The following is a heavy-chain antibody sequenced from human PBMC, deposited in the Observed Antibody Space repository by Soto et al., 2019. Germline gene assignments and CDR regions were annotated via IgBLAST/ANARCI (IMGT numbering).Heavy chain of an antibody. CDR2: ISSGSTI. Sequence: SGGSLRLSCAASGFTFSDYYMSWIRQAPGKGLEWVSYISSGSTIYYADSVKGRFTISRDNAKNSLYLQMNSLRAEDTAVYYRARGGNYDFWSGYFGGDYYYGMDVWGQGTTVTVS. V-gene: IGHV3-11*01. CDR3: ARGGNYDFWSGYFGGDYYYGMDV. J-gene: IGHJ6*02. D-gene: IGHD3-3*01. CDR1: GFTFSDYY.